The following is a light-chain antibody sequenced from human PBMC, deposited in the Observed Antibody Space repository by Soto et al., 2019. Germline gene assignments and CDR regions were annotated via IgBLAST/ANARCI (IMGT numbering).Light chain of an antibody. V-gene: IGKV3-20*01. CDR2: GAS. CDR3: QQYHNWPPIT. Sequence: EIVLTHSPGTLSLSPGERATLSCRAIQSVSNNYLAWYQQKPGQAPRLLIYGASNRATGIPDRFSGSGSGTDFTLTISRLEPEDFAVYYCQQYHNWPPITFGQGTRLEIK. J-gene: IGKJ5*01. CDR1: QSVSNNY.